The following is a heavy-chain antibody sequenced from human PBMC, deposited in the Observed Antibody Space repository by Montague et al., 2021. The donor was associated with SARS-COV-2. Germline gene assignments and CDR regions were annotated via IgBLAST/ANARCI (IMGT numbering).Heavy chain of an antibody. D-gene: IGHD2-15*01. J-gene: IGHJ6*02. Sequence: PALVKPTQTLTLICTFSGFSLTTSAMCVGWIRQPPGKAPEWLARIDWDDDTHYNPSLQTRLTISKDTSKNHVVLTMTNMDPVDTGTYDCARRGQTAGNVARIGYYGVDVWGRGTTVIVS. CDR1: GFSLTTSAMC. CDR2: IDWDDDT. CDR3: ARRGQTAGNVARIGYYGVDV. V-gene: IGHV2-70*11.